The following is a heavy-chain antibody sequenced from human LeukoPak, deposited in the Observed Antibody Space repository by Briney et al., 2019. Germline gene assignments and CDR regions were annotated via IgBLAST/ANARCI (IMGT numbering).Heavy chain of an antibody. Sequence: KSSETLTLTCAVYGGSCSGYYWSWIRQPPGKGLEWIGEINHSGSTNYNPSLKSRVTISVDTSKNQFSLKLSSVTAADTAVYYCARGRWNDYWGQGTLVTVSS. V-gene: IGHV4-34*01. CDR1: GGSCSGYY. D-gene: IGHD1-1*01. CDR2: INHSGST. CDR3: ARGRWNDY. J-gene: IGHJ4*02.